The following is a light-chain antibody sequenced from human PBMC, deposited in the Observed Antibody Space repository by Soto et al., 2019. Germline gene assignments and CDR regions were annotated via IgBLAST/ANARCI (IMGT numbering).Light chain of an antibody. Sequence: QSVLTQPPSASGSPGQSVTISCAGTSSDVGGYNYVSWYQQYPGKVPKLMIYEVSERPSGVPDRFSGSKSGNTAFLTVSGLHAEDEADYYCLSYADTAYVFGTGTKLTVL. CDR1: SSDVGGYNY. CDR2: EVS. V-gene: IGLV2-8*01. CDR3: LSYADTAYV. J-gene: IGLJ1*01.